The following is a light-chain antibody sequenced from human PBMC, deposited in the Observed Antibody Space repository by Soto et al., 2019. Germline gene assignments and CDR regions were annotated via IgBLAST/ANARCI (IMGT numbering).Light chain of an antibody. CDR3: SSYTSSSTYV. V-gene: IGLV2-14*01. J-gene: IGLJ1*01. Sequence: QSVLTQPASVSGSPGQSITISCTGTSSDVGGYNYVSWYQHHPGKAPKLMIYEVSTRPSGVPNRFSGSKSVNTASLTISGLQAEDEADYYCSSYTSSSTYVFGTGTKLTVL. CDR1: SSDVGGYNY. CDR2: EVS.